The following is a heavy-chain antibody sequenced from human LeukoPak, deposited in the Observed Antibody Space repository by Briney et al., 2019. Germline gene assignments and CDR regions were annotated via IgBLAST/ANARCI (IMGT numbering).Heavy chain of an antibody. CDR2: IYYSGST. Sequence: PSETLSLTCTVSGGSISSSSYYWGWIRQPPGKGLEWIGSIYYSGSTYYNPSLKSRVTISVDTSKNQFSLKLSSVTAADTAVYYWARSSHVDTAMVAYWGQGTLVTVSS. D-gene: IGHD5-18*01. J-gene: IGHJ4*02. V-gene: IGHV4-39*01. CDR3: ARSSHVDTAMVAY. CDR1: GGSISSSSYY.